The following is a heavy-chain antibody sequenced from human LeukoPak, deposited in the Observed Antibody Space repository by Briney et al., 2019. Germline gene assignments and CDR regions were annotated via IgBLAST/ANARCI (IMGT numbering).Heavy chain of an antibody. J-gene: IGHJ6*03. CDR2: MYYSGST. Sequence: SETLSLTCTVSGGSISSSNYFWGWIRQPPGKGLEWIGSMYYSGSTYYNPSVKRRVTISVVSSNNQFSLKLSSVTAADTAVYYCARHTIFGGIKYFYYYYMDVWGKGTTVTVSS. CDR1: GGSISSSNYF. D-gene: IGHD3-10*02. V-gene: IGHV4-39*01. CDR3: ARHTIFGGIKYFYYYYMDV.